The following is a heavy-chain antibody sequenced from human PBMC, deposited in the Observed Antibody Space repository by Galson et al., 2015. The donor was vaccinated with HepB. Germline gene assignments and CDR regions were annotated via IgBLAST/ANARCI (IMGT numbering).Heavy chain of an antibody. V-gene: IGHV3-33*01. Sequence: SLRLSCAASGFTFSSYGMHWVRQAPGKGLEWVAVIWYDGSNKYYVDSVKGRFTISRDISKNTLYLEMNSLRAEDTAVYYCARDGPLMVQGREGHDYYYYMDVWGKGTTVTVSS. CDR2: IWYDGSNK. J-gene: IGHJ6*03. CDR3: ARDGPLMVQGREGHDYYYYMDV. D-gene: IGHD3-10*01. CDR1: GFTFSSYG.